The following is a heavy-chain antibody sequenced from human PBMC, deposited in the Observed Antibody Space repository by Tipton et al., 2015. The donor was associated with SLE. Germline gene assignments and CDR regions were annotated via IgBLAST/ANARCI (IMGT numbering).Heavy chain of an antibody. D-gene: IGHD3-22*01. Sequence: SLRLSCAASGFTFSSYAMSWVRQAPGKGLEWVSAISGSGGSTYYADSVKGRFTISRDNSKNTLSLQMNSLRAEDTAVYYCAKDLAYYYDSRGYDYWGQGTLVTVSS. J-gene: IGHJ4*02. CDR3: AKDLAYYYDSRGYDY. V-gene: IGHV3-23*01. CDR2: ISGSGGST. CDR1: GFTFSSYA.